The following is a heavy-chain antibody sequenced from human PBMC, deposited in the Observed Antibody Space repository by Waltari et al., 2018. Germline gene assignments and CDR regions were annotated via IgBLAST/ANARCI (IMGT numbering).Heavy chain of an antibody. CDR3: ARHSGQQLVPVEH. D-gene: IGHD6-13*01. Sequence: QVQLQESGPGLVKPSETLSLTCAVSGYSISSGYYWGWIRQPPGKGLEWIGSIYHSGSTYHNPSLKSRVTISVDTSKNQFSLKLSSVTAADTAVYYCARHSGQQLVPVEHWGQGTLVTVSS. V-gene: IGHV4-38-2*01. J-gene: IGHJ5*02. CDR2: IYHSGST. CDR1: GYSISSGYY.